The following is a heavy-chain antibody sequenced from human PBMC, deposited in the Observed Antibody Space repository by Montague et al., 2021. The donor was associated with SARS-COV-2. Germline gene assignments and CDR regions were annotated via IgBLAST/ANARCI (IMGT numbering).Heavy chain of an antibody. V-gene: IGHV3-30-3*01. J-gene: IGHJ4*02. D-gene: IGHD5-12*01. CDR1: GFTFSSYA. CDR3: ARAYSGYDYFHY. Sequence: SLRLSCAASGFTFSSYAMHWVRQAPGKGLEWVAVISYDGSNKYYXDFVKGRFTISRDNSKNTLYLQMNSLRAEDTAVYYCARAYSGYDYFHYWGQGTLVTVSS. CDR2: ISYDGSNK.